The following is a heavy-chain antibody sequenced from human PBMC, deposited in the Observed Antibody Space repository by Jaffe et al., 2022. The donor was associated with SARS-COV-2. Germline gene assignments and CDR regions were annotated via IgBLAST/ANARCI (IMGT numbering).Heavy chain of an antibody. Sequence: QVQLVESGGGLVKSGGSLRLSCAASGFSFSDYYMSWIRQAPGKGLEWVSYISSSGSTIYYADSVKGRFTISRDNAKKSLYLQMNSLRAEDTAVYYCAREGYYYESSGYTHDYWGQGILVTVSS. CDR3: AREGYYYESSGYTHDY. CDR2: ISSSGSTI. J-gene: IGHJ4*02. D-gene: IGHD3-22*01. V-gene: IGHV3-11*01. CDR1: GFSFSDYY.